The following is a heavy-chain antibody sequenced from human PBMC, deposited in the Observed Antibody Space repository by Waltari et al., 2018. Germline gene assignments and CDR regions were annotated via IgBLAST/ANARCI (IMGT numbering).Heavy chain of an antibody. CDR1: GGSISSYY. CDR3: ARERGRVGYFDY. V-gene: IGHV4-59*01. Sequence: QVQLQESGPGLVKPSETLSLTCTVSGGSISSYYWSWIRQPPGKGLEWIGYIYYSGSTNYNPSRKSRVTISVDTSKNKFSLKLSSVTAADTAVYYCARERGRVGYFDYWGQGTLVTVSS. D-gene: IGHD3-16*01. J-gene: IGHJ4*02. CDR2: IYYSGST.